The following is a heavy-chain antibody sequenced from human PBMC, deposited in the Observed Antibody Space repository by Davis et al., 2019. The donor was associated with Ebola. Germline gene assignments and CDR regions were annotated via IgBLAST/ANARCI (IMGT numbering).Heavy chain of an antibody. Sequence: MPSETLSLTCTVSGGSISSYYWSWIRQPPGKGLEWIGYIYYSGSTNYNPSLKSRVTISVDTSKNQFSLKLSSVTAADTAGNYCARVAEEFWSGRYMDYWGQGTLVTVSS. CDR1: GGSISSYY. D-gene: IGHD3-3*01. J-gene: IGHJ4*02. CDR3: ARVAEEFWSGRYMDY. V-gene: IGHV4-59*01. CDR2: IYYSGST.